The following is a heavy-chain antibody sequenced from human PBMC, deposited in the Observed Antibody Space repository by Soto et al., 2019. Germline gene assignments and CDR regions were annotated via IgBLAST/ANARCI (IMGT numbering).Heavy chain of an antibody. J-gene: IGHJ4*02. V-gene: IGHV3-30*18. Sequence: GGSLRLSCAASGFTFSSYGMHWVRQAPGKGLEWVAVISYDGSNKYYADSVKGRFTISRDNAKNTLYLQMNSLRAEETAVYYCAKDFGRDPNNFDYWGQGTLVTVSS. D-gene: IGHD2-21*01. CDR2: ISYDGSNK. CDR3: AKDFGRDPNNFDY. CDR1: GFTFSSYG.